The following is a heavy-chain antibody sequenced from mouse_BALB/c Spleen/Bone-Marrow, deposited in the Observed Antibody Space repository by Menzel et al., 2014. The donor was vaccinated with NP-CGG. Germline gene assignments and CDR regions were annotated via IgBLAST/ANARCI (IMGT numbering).Heavy chain of an antibody. Sequence: VQGVESGAELVKPGASVMLSCKASGYTFTNYYMYWVKQRPGQGLEWIGEINPSNGGTNFNEKFKSKATLTVDKSSNTTYMQLSSLTSEDSAVYYCTRSGNYLFAYWGQGTLVTVSA. J-gene: IGHJ3*01. V-gene: IGHV1S81*02. CDR2: INPSNGGT. D-gene: IGHD2-1*01. CDR3: TRSGNYLFAY. CDR1: GYTFTNYY.